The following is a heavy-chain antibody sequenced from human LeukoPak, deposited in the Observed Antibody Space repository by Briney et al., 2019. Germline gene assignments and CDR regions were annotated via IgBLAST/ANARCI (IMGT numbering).Heavy chain of an antibody. J-gene: IGHJ4*02. D-gene: IGHD6-19*01. V-gene: IGHV1-69*13. Sequence: GAAVHVSCKASGGTFSNYAISWVRPAPGQGREWMGGIIPIFGTANYAQKFQGRVTITADESTSTAYMELSSLRPEDTAVYYCARDYRRAVAGDSMAFFDYWGQGTLVTVSS. CDR2: IIPIFGTA. CDR1: GGTFSNYA. CDR3: ARDYRRAVAGDSMAFFDY.